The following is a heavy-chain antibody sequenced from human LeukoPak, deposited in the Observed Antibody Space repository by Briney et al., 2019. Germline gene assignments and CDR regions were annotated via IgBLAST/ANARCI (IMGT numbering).Heavy chain of an antibody. D-gene: IGHD3-10*01. J-gene: IGHJ4*02. CDR1: GYTLTELS. CDR3: ARVMVRGVIIIGY. V-gene: IGHV1-8*01. CDR2: MNPNSGNT. Sequence: ASVKVSCKVSGYTLTELSMHWVRQATGQGLEWMGWMNPNSGNTGYAQKFQGRVTMTRNTSISTAYMELSSLRSEDTAVYYCARVMVRGVIIIGYWGQGTLVTVSS.